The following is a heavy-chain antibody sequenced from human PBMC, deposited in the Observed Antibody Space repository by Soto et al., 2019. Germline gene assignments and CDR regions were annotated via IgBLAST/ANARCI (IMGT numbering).Heavy chain of an antibody. CDR1: GFTFGDYA. J-gene: IGHJ6*02. CDR2: IRSKAYGGTT. V-gene: IGHV3-49*03. D-gene: IGHD2-2*01. CDR3: TRDLIVVVPAAISYYYYYGMDV. Sequence: GGSLRLSCTASGFTFGDYAMSWFRQAPGKGLEWVGFIRSKAYGGTTEYAASVKGRFTISRDDSKSIAYLQMNSLKTEDTAVYYCTRDLIVVVPAAISYYYYYGMDVWGQGTTVTVSS.